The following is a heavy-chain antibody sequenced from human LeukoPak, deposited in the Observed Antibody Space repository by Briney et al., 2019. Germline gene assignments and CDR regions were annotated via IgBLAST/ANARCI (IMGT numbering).Heavy chain of an antibody. CDR1: GYSFTSYW. J-gene: IGHJ5*02. CDR3: ATSEGYYDSSGYEGWFDP. D-gene: IGHD3-22*01. V-gene: IGHV5-51*01. Sequence: GESLKISCKGSGYSFTSYWIGWVRQMPGKGLEWMGIIYPGDSDTGYSPSFQGQVTISADKSISTAYLQWSSLKASDTAMYYCATSEGYYDSSGYEGWFDPWGQGTLVTVSS. CDR2: IYPGDSDT.